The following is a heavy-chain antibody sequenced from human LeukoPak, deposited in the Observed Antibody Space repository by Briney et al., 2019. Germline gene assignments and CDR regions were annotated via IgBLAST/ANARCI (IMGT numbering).Heavy chain of an antibody. Sequence: GGSLRLSCAASGFTFSDYYMTWIRQAPGKGLEWVSYISGSGSTIYYADSVKGRFTISRDNAKNSLYLQMNSLRAEDTAVYYCARDVVYSSSWYDEDYWGQGTLVTVSS. D-gene: IGHD6-13*01. CDR2: ISGSGSTI. V-gene: IGHV3-11*04. J-gene: IGHJ4*02. CDR3: ARDVVYSSSWYDEDY. CDR1: GFTFSDYY.